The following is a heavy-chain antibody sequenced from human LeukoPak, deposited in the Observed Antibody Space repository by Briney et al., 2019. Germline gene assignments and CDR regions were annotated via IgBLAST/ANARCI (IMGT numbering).Heavy chain of an antibody. CDR3: ARDYEYYYDSSGYFDY. J-gene: IGHJ4*02. CDR2: TSSSGSTI. CDR1: GFTFSDYY. D-gene: IGHD3-22*01. V-gene: IGHV3-11*04. Sequence: GGSLRLSCAASGFTFSDYYMSWIRQAPGKGLEWVSYTSSSGSTIYYADSVKGRFTISRDNAKNSLYLQMNSLRAEDTAVYYCARDYEYYYDSSGYFDYWGQGTLVTVSS.